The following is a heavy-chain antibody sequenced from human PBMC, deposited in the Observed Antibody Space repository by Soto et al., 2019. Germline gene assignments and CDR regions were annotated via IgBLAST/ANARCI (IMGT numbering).Heavy chain of an antibody. CDR1: GYTFTSYA. CDR2: INAGNGNT. V-gene: IGHV1-3*05. J-gene: IGHJ6*02. Sequence: QVQLVQSGAEEKKPGASVKVSCKASGYTFTSYAMHWVRQAPGQRLEWMGWINAGNGNTKYSQKFQGRVTITRDTXXXXXXXXXXXXXXXXXXVXXXXXXXXYYGMDVWGQGTTVTVSS. CDR3: XXXXXYYGMDV.